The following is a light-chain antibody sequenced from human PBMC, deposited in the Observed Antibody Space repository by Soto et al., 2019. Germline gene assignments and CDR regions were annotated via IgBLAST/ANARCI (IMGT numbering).Light chain of an antibody. V-gene: IGKV1-5*01. CDR3: QQYMHNWA. J-gene: IGKJ1*01. CDR1: QSLDNC. Sequence: IQMTQSPSTLSAFIGDRVTITCRASQSLDNCLAWYQQKPGKAPKLLIYDVSSLERGVPSRCGGSGAATEFTITISSAHTDQFAKYYDQQYMHNWACDHGTKGDIK. CDR2: DVS.